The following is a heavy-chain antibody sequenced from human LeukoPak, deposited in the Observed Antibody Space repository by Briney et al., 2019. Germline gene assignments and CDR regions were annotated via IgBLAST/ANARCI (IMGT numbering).Heavy chain of an antibody. D-gene: IGHD3-10*01. CDR2: ISYDGSNK. J-gene: IGHJ4*02. CDR1: GFTFSSYA. V-gene: IGHV3-30-3*01. CDR3: ARYGSGSLDY. Sequence: PGGSLRLSCAASGFTFSSYAMHWVRQAPGKGLEWVAVISYDGSNKYYADSVKGRFTISRDNSKNTLYLQMNSLRAEDTAVYYCARYGSGSLDYWGQGTLVTVSS.